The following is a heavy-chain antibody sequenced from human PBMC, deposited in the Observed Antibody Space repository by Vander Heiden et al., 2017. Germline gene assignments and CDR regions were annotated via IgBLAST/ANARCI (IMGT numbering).Heavy chain of an antibody. CDR2: IIPIFGTA. CDR3: ARLDSSGYYFGY. CDR1: GVTFSSYL. V-gene: IGHV1-69*06. J-gene: IGHJ4*02. Sequence: QVQLVQSGAEEEKPGSSVTGSCKASGVTFSSYLIRWVRQAPGQGLEWMAGIIPIFGTANYAQKFQGRVTITADKSTSTAYMELSSLRSEDTAVYYCARLDSSGYYFGYWGQGTLVTVSS. D-gene: IGHD3-22*01.